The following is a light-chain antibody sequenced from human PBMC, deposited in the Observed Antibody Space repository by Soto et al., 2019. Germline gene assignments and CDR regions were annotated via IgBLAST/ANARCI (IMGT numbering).Light chain of an antibody. CDR3: MQGTQSPWT. Sequence: DVVMTQSPVSSPVTLGQPASISCRASQSLAHSNGDTYLSWLHQRPGQPPRLLIYRVSNRLAGVPDRFSGSGAGTDFTLTISRVEAEDVGVYYCMQGTQSPWTFGQGTKVDIK. V-gene: IGKV2-24*01. CDR1: QSLAHSNGDTY. CDR2: RVS. J-gene: IGKJ1*01.